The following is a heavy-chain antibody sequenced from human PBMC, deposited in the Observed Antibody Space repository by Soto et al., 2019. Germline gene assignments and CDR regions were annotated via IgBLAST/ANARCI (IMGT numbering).Heavy chain of an antibody. V-gene: IGHV1-2*02. CDR3: ARDRGIAVAAPLYYFDY. CDR2: INPNSGGT. J-gene: IGHJ4*02. CDR1: GYTFTGYY. D-gene: IGHD6-19*01. Sequence: GYTFTGYYMHWVRQAPGQGLEWMGWINPNSGGTNYAQKFQGRVTMTRDTSISTAYMELSRLRSDDTAVYYCARDRGIAVAAPLYYFDYWGQGTLVTVS.